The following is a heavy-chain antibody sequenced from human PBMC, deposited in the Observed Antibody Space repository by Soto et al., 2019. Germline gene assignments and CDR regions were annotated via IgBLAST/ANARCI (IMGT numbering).Heavy chain of an antibody. J-gene: IGHJ4*02. CDR3: AKDQLAYSYGYFFDY. CDR2: ISYDGSNK. CDR1: GFTFSSYG. V-gene: IGHV3-30*18. Sequence: QVQLVESGGGVVQPGRSLRLSCAASGFTFSSYGMHWVRQAPGKGLEWVAVISYDGSNKYYADSVKGRFTISRDNSKNTLYLEMSSLRAEDTAVYYCAKDQLAYSYGYFFDYWGQGTLVTVSS. D-gene: IGHD5-18*01.